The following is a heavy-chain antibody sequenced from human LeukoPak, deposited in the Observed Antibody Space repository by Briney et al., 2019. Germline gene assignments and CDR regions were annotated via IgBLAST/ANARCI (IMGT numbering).Heavy chain of an antibody. CDR2: INHSGSF. CDR3: ARVTYCTTTSCHPLGWFDP. CDR1: GGPFSGYY. J-gene: IGHJ5*02. V-gene: IGHV4-34*01. Sequence: PSETLSLTCAVYGGPFSGYYWSWIRQAPGKGLEWIGEINHSGSFNYNPSLKSRLLILVDTSKNQFSLKLSSVTATDTAVYYCARVTYCTTTSCHPLGWFDPWGKGTLVTVSS. D-gene: IGHD2-8*01.